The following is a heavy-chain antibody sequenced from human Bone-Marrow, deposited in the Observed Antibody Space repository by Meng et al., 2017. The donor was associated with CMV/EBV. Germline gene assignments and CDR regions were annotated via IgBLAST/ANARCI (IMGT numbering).Heavy chain of an antibody. J-gene: IGHJ4*02. Sequence: GGSLRLSCAASGFTFSSYAMSWVRQAPGKGLEWVSVIYSGGSSTYYADSVKGRFTISRDNSKNTLYLQMNSLRAEDTAVYYCAKGIAAAESTGDYWGQGTLVTVSS. V-gene: IGHV3-23*03. CDR1: GFTFSSYA. D-gene: IGHD6-13*01. CDR2: IYSGGSST. CDR3: AKGIAAAESTGDY.